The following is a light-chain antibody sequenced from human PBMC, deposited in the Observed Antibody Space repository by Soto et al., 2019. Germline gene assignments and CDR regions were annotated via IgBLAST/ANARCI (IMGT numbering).Light chain of an antibody. V-gene: IGLV2-14*03. Sequence: QSVLTQPASVSDSPGQSITISCTGTSSDVGGSNFVSWYQQHPGKPPKLIIYDVANRPSGVSNRFSGSKSGNTASLTISGLQVEDEADYYCCTYTTSNTYVFGTGTKGTVL. CDR2: DVA. CDR1: SSDVGGSNF. CDR3: CTYTTSNTYV. J-gene: IGLJ1*01.